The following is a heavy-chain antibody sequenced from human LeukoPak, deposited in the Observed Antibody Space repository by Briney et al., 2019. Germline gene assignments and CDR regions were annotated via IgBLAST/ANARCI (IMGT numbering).Heavy chain of an antibody. Sequence: SETLSLTYAVYGGSFSGYYWSWIRQPPGKGLEWIGEINHSGSTNYNPSLKSRVTISVDTSKNQFSLKLSSVTAADTAVYYCARDGAEEQDAFDIWGQGTMVTVSS. V-gene: IGHV4-34*01. CDR2: INHSGST. D-gene: IGHD1/OR15-1a*01. CDR1: GGSFSGYY. J-gene: IGHJ3*02. CDR3: ARDGAEEQDAFDI.